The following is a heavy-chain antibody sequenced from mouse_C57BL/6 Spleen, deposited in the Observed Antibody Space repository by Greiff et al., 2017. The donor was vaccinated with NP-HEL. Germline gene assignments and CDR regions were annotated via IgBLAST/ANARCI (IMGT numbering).Heavy chain of an antibody. V-gene: IGHV1-76*01. D-gene: IGHD3-1*01. Sequence: QVHVKQSGAELVRPGASVKLSCKASGYTFTDYYINWVKQRPGQGLEWIARIYPGSGNTYYNEKFKGKATLTAEKSSSTAYMQLSSLTSEDSAVYFCARERALSVDYYAMDYWGQGTSVTVSS. J-gene: IGHJ4*01. CDR2: IYPGSGNT. CDR1: GYTFTDYY. CDR3: ARERALSVDYYAMDY.